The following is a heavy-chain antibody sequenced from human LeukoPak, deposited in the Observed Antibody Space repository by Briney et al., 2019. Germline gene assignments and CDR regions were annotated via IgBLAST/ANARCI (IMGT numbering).Heavy chain of an antibody. J-gene: IGHJ4*02. Sequence: SETLSLTRTVSGGSISSYYWSWIRQPPGKGLEWIGYIYYSGSTNYNPSLRSRVTISVDTSKNQFSLKLSSVTAADTAVYYCARVGGYSYGYLEYWGQGTLVTVSS. CDR2: IYYSGST. CDR3: ARVGGYSYGYLEY. CDR1: GGSISSYY. D-gene: IGHD5-18*01. V-gene: IGHV4-59*01.